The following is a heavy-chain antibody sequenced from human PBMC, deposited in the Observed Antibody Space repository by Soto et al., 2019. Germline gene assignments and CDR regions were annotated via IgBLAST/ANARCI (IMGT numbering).Heavy chain of an antibody. Sequence: GGSLRLSCAASGFTSGDYAMHWVRQAPGKGLEWVSSVTWDSGSIDYAESVKGQFTISRDNAKNSLYLQMNSLRAEDTAFYYCAKTTMIGRPINYWGQGTLVTVSS. CDR1: GFTSGDYA. V-gene: IGHV3-9*02. CDR3: AKTTMIGRPINY. CDR2: VTWDSGSI. J-gene: IGHJ4*02. D-gene: IGHD3-22*01.